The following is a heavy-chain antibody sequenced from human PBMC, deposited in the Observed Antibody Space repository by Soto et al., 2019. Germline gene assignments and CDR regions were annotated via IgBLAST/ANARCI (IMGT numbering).Heavy chain of an antibody. CDR1: GGSISSYY. CDR3: ARHSPYGSGSYYDY. D-gene: IGHD3-10*01. CDR2: IYTSGST. J-gene: IGHJ4*02. Sequence: PSETLSLTCTVSGGSISSYYWIWIRQPAGKGLEWIGRIYTSGSTNYNPSLKSRVTMSVDASKNQFSLKLSSVTAADTAVYYCARHSPYGSGSYYDYWGQGTLVTVSS. V-gene: IGHV4-4*07.